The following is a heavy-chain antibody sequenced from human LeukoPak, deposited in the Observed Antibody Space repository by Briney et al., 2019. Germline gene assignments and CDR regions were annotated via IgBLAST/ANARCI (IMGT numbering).Heavy chain of an antibody. Sequence: ASVKVSCKASGYTFTNYDVNWVRQATGQGLEWMGWMNPNSGNTVYAQKFQGRVTMTRNISISTAYMELSSLRSEDTAVYYCARAEGGYCSGTSCYGGLRFDPWAQGTLVTVST. CDR2: MNPNSGNT. CDR1: GYTFTNYD. V-gene: IGHV1-8*02. D-gene: IGHD2-2*01. CDR3: ARAEGGYCSGTSCYGGLRFDP. J-gene: IGHJ5*02.